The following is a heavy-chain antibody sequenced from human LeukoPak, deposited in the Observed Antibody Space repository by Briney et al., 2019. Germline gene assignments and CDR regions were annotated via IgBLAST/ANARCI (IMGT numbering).Heavy chain of an antibody. CDR3: ARDRRWDLLHAFDI. J-gene: IGHJ3*02. Sequence: SETLSLTCTVSGGSISSYYRSWIRQPPGKGLEWIGYIYYSGSTNYNPSLKSRVTISVDTSKNQFSLKLSSVTAADTAVYYCARDRRWDLLHAFDIWGQGTMVTVSS. CDR1: GGSISSYY. CDR2: IYYSGST. D-gene: IGHD1-26*01. V-gene: IGHV4-59*01.